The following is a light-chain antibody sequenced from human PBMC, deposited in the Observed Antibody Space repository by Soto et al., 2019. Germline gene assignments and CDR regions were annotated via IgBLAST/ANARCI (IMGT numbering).Light chain of an antibody. CDR1: QSIGTW. Sequence: HLTQAPATLFRSLVDRVTLTCRASQSIGTWLACYQQKPGKAQKLLIFDASTLESGVPSRFSGSGSGTDFTLTISSLQPDEFATYCCQQVNSSPLTFAQGTRLEIK. CDR2: DAS. CDR3: QQVNSSPLT. J-gene: IGKJ5*01. V-gene: IGKV1-5*01.